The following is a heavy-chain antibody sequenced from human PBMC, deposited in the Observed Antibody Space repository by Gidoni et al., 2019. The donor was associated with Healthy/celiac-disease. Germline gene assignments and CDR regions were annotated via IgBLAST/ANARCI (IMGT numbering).Heavy chain of an antibody. D-gene: IGHD5-12*01. Sequence: QVQLVESGGGVVQPGRSLRLSCAASGLTFSTYGVHWVRQAPGKGLEWVAVISYDGSNKYYADSVKGRLTITRDNSKNTLYLQMNSLRAEDTAVYYCAKGVATTDAFDIWGQGTMVTVSS. V-gene: IGHV3-30*18. CDR2: ISYDGSNK. J-gene: IGHJ3*02. CDR3: AKGVATTDAFDI. CDR1: GLTFSTYG.